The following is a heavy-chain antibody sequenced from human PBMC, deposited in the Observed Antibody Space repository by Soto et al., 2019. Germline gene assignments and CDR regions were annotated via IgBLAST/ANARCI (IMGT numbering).Heavy chain of an antibody. J-gene: IGHJ6*02. CDR3: TTPLWFGEFYGMDV. D-gene: IGHD3-10*01. Sequence: VGSLRLSCAASGFTFSNAWMSWVRQAPGKGLEWVGRIKSKTDGGTTDYAAPVKGRFTISRDDSKNTLYLQMNSLKTEDTAVYYCTTPLWFGEFYGMDVWGQGTTVTVSS. V-gene: IGHV3-15*01. CDR2: IKSKTDGGTT. CDR1: GFTFSNAW.